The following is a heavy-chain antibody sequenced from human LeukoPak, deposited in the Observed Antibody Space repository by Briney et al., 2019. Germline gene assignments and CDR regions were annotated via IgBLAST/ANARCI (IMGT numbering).Heavy chain of an antibody. V-gene: IGHV1-46*01. D-gene: IGHD1-26*01. CDR2: INPSGSGT. CDR1: GYRFTSYY. Sequence: ASVKVSCKPSGYRFTSYYLHWVRQAPGQGLGWMGVINPSGSGTTYGQKFQGRVTMTRDTTTLTVYIELSSLRSDDTAMYYCARDGAAATKRGHFDYWGQGTLVTVSS. J-gene: IGHJ4*02. CDR3: ARDGAAATKRGHFDY.